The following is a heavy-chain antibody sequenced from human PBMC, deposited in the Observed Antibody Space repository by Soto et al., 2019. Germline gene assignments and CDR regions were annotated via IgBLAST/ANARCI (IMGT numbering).Heavy chain of an antibody. CDR1: GFTFSDHY. J-gene: IGHJ6*02. Sequence: EVQLVESGGGLVQPGGSLRLSCAASGFTFSDHYMDWVRQAPGKGLEWVGRTRNKANSYTTEYAASVKGRFTISRDDSKNSLYLQMNSLKTEDTAVDYCARGIRWYSGMDVWGQGTTVTVSS. CDR3: ARGIRWYSGMDV. CDR2: TRNKANSYTT. V-gene: IGHV3-72*01. D-gene: IGHD4-17*01.